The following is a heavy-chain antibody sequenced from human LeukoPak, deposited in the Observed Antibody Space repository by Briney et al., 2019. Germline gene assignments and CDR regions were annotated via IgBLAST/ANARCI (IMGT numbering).Heavy chain of an antibody. CDR1: GGSISSYY. D-gene: IGHD3-22*01. J-gene: IGHJ4*02. CDR3: ASWYYDSSGYSIFDY. V-gene: IGHV4-59*01. Sequence: SETLPLTCTVSGGSISSYYWSWIRQPPGKGLEWIGYIYYSGSTNYNPSLKSRVTISVDTSKNQFSLKLSSVTAADTAVYYCASWYYDSSGYSIFDYWGQGTLVTVSS. CDR2: IYYSGST.